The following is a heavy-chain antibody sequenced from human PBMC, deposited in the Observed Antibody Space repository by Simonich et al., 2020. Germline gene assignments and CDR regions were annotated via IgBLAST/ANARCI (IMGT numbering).Heavy chain of an antibody. CDR1: GFTFSSYA. J-gene: IGHJ5*02. D-gene: IGHD1-26*01. CDR3: AKDSSLVGATHWFDP. Sequence: EVQLLESGGGLVQPGGSLRLSCAASGFTFSSYAMSWFRQAPGKGVECVSAIMGSGGSTYYADSVKGRFTISRDNSKNTLYLQMNSLRAEDTAVYYCAKDSSLVGATHWFDPWGQGTLVTVSS. V-gene: IGHV3-23*01. CDR2: IMGSGGST.